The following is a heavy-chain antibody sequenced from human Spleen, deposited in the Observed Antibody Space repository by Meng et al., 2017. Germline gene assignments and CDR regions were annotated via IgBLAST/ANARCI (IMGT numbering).Heavy chain of an antibody. CDR1: GFTFDEYG. V-gene: IGHV3-20*04. D-gene: IGHD6-19*01. CDR3: ARLSGTSSGWPAYY. J-gene: IGHJ4*02. CDR2: INWNGGST. Sequence: GESLKISCAASGFTFDEYGMSWVRQAPGKGLEWVSGINWNGGSTGYADSVKGRFTISRDNAKNSLYLQMKRLRAEDTALYYCARLSGTSSGWPAYYWGQGTVVTVSS.